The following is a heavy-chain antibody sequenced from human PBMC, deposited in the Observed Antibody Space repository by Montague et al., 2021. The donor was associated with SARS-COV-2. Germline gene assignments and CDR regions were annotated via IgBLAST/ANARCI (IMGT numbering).Heavy chain of an antibody. CDR2: IYWDDDK. Sequence: PALVKPTQTLTLTCAVSGFSLNTNGMGVGWIRQPPGEAPAWLALIYWDDDKRYSPSLKTRLTITKDTSRNQVVLTMTNVDPGDTGTYFCACYTSRMYGSFDYWGQGALVSVFS. J-gene: IGHJ4*02. CDR1: GFSLNTNGMG. V-gene: IGHV2-5*02. CDR3: ACYTSRMYGSFDY. D-gene: IGHD3-16*02.